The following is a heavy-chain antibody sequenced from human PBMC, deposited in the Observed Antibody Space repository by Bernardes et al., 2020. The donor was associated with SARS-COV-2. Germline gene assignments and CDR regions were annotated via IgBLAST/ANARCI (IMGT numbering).Heavy chain of an antibody. CDR3: ARGALSTRHYY. D-gene: IGHD2-2*01. CDR2: ISNSGTVA. J-gene: IGHJ4*02. CDR1: GFTFSTYA. V-gene: IGHV3-23*01. Sequence: GSLRPSCAASGFTFSTYAMSWVRQAPGKGLEWVSSISNSGTVAFYADSVKGRFTMSRDNSKNTVFLQMKSLRAEDTAVYYCARGALSTRHYYWGQGTLVTVSS.